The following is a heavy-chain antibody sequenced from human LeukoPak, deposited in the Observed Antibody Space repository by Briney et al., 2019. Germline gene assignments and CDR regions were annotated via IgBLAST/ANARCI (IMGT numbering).Heavy chain of an antibody. V-gene: IGHV4-39*07. CDR2: IYYSGST. CDR1: GGSISSSSYY. Sequence: PSETLSLTCSVSGGSISSSSYYWGWICQPPGKGLEWIGSIYYSGSTYYNPSLKSRVTISVDTSKNQFSLKLSSVTAADTAVYYCAIHSKYSYGPGGGYWGQGTLVTVSS. CDR3: AIHSKYSYGPGGGY. J-gene: IGHJ4*02. D-gene: IGHD5-18*01.